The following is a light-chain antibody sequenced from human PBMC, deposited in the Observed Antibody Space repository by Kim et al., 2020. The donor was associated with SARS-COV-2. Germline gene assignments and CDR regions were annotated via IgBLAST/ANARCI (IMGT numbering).Light chain of an antibody. CDR1: NLGDKY. Sequence: SYELTQPPSVSVSPGQTASITCSGDNLGDKYACWYQQKPGQFPVLVIYQDSKRPSGIPERFSGSNSGNTATLTISGTQAMDEADYYCQAWDSSTYVVFGG. CDR3: QAWDSSTYVV. J-gene: IGLJ2*01. CDR2: QDS. V-gene: IGLV3-1*01.